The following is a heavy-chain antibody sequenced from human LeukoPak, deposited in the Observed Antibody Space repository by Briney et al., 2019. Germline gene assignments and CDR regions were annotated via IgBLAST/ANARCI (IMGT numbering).Heavy chain of an antibody. D-gene: IGHD3-3*01. CDR2: ISGSGGST. J-gene: IGHJ5*02. V-gene: IGHV3-23*01. CDR1: GFTFSSYA. CDR3: AKEALYDFWSGYNWFDP. Sequence: GGSLRLSCAASGFTFSSYAMSWVRQAPGKGLEWVSAISGSGGSTYYADSVKGRFTISRDNSKNTLYLQMNSLRAEDTAVYYCAKEALYDFWSGYNWFDPWGQGILVTVSS.